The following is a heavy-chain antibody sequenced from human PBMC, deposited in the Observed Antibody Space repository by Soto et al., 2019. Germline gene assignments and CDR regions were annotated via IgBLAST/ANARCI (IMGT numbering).Heavy chain of an antibody. Sequence: VGSLRLSCAASGFTFSSYEINWVRQAPGKGLEWVSYISSSGSTIYYADSVKGRFTISRDNAKNSLYLQMNSLRAEDTAVYYCARASARYYYDSSGYYYWGQGTLVTVSS. CDR2: ISSSGSTI. CDR3: ARASARYYYDSSGYYY. V-gene: IGHV3-48*03. J-gene: IGHJ4*02. CDR1: GFTFSSYE. D-gene: IGHD3-22*01.